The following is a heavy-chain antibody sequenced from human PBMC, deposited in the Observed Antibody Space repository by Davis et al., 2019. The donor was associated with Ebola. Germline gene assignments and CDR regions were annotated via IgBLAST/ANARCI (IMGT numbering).Heavy chain of an antibody. CDR1: GYAFTTYT. CDR2: ISPYNGNT. CDR3: ARIKYYYDSSDLGDY. V-gene: IGHV1-18*04. Sequence: ASVKVSCKASGYAFTTYTFTWVRQAPGQGLEWMGWISPYNGNTKYKQKFQGRLTMTTDTSTSTAYMELRSLRSDDTAVYYCARIKYYYDSSDLGDYWGQGTLVTVSS. D-gene: IGHD3-22*01. J-gene: IGHJ4*02.